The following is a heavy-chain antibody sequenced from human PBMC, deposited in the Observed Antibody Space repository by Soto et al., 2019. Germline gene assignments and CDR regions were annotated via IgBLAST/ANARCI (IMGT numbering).Heavy chain of an antibody. CDR1: GGSVSSGSYY. CDR3: ARGRDYYDNFDY. J-gene: IGHJ4*02. Sequence: PSETLSLTCTVSGGSVSSGSYYWSWIRQPPGKGLEWIGYIYYSGSTNYNPSLKSRVTISVDTSKNQFSLKLSSVTAAVTAVYYCARGRDYYDNFDYWGQGTLVTVSS. CDR2: IYYSGST. D-gene: IGHD3-22*01. V-gene: IGHV4-61*01.